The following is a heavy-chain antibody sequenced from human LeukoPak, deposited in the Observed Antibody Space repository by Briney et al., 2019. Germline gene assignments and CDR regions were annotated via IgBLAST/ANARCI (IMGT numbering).Heavy chain of an antibody. D-gene: IGHD6-13*01. CDR1: GFTFSSYS. CDR2: ISSSSSCI. J-gene: IGHJ4*02. CDR3: ARRAAAGYFDY. V-gene: IGHV3-21*01. Sequence: GGSLRLSCAASGFTFSSYSMDWVRQAPGKGLEWVSSISSSSSCIYYADSVKGRFTISRDNAKNSLYLQMNSLRAEDTAVYYCARRAAAGYFDYWGQGTLVTVSS.